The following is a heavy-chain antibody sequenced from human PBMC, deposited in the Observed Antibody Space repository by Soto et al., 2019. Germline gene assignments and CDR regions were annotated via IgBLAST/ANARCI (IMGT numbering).Heavy chain of an antibody. CDR2: INADGTST. Sequence: GSLRLSCAASGFTFSNSWMHWVRQVSGKGLEWVSRINADGTSTSYADSVKGRFTISRDNAKNTLYLRVNSLRAEDTAVYYCVKVLARGVGVPRFYFDSWGQGALVTVSS. V-gene: IGHV3-74*01. CDR3: VKVLARGVGVPRFYFDS. J-gene: IGHJ4*02. CDR1: GFTFSNSW. D-gene: IGHD2-2*01.